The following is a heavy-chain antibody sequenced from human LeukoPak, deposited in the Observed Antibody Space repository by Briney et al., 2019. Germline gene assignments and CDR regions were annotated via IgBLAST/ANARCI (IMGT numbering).Heavy chain of an antibody. CDR1: GFTFSSYS. V-gene: IGHV3-21*01. CDR3: ARGSRAGSGGSCSDY. CDR2: ISSSSSYI. Sequence: GGSLRLSCAASGFTFSSYSMNWVRQAPGKGLEWVSSISSSSSYIYYADSVKGRFTISRDNAKNSLYLQMNSLRAEDTAVYYCARGSRAGSGGSCSDYWGQGTLVTVPS. D-gene: IGHD2-15*01. J-gene: IGHJ4*02.